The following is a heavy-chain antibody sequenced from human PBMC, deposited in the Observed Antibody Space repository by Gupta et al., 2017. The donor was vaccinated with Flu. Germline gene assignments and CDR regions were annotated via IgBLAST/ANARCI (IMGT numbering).Heavy chain of an antibody. CDR2: SIPIFGTA. V-gene: IGHV1-69*06. CDR1: GGTFSSYA. J-gene: IGHJ6*02. Sequence: QVQLVQSGAEVKKPGSSVKVSCKASGGTFSSYAIRWVRQAPGPGLEWMGGSIPIFGTANYAQKFQGRVTITADKSTSTAYMELSSLRSEDTAVYYFAREPRSFRYCSGGSCYSDPNYYYYYGMDVWGQGTTVTVSS. CDR3: AREPRSFRYCSGGSCYSDPNYYYYYGMDV. D-gene: IGHD2-15*01.